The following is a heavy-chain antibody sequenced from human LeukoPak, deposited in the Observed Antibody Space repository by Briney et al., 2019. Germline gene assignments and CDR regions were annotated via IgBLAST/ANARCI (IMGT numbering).Heavy chain of an antibody. CDR3: ARGFRAHYDFWSGYYVDY. V-gene: IGHV1-8*03. CDR2: MNPNSGNT. CDR1: GYTFTSYD. D-gene: IGHD3-3*01. Sequence: ASVKVSCKASGYTFTSYDINWVRQATGQGLEWMGWMNPNSGNTGYAQKFQGRVTITRNTSISTAYMELSSLRSEDTAVYYCARGFRAHYDFWSGYYVDYWGQGTLVTVSS. J-gene: IGHJ4*02.